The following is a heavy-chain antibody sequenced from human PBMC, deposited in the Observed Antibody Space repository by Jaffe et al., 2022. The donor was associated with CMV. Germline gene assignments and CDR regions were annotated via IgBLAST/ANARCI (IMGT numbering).Heavy chain of an antibody. J-gene: IGHJ6*02. CDR1: GFTFSSYA. CDR3: ALLETTGESGYYYGMDV. D-gene: IGHD7-27*01. CDR2: ISGSGGST. Sequence: EVQLLESGGGLVQPGGSLRLSCAASGFTFSSYAMSWVRQAPGKGLEWVSAISGSGGSTYYADSVKGRFTISRDNSKNTLYLQMNSLRAEDTAVYYCALLETTGESGYYYGMDVWGQGTTVTVSS. V-gene: IGHV3-23*01.